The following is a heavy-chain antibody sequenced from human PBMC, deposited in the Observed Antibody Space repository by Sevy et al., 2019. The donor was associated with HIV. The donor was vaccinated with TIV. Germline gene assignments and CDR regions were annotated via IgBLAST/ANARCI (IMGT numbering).Heavy chain of an antibody. CDR3: APDMWFREFDGMDV. Sequence: GGSLRLSCAASGFTFSSYWMHWVRQAPGKGLVWVSRINRDGSSTSYADSVKGRLTISRDNAKNTLYLQMNSLRAEDTAVYYCAPDMWFREFDGMDVWGQGTTVTVSS. J-gene: IGHJ6*02. CDR2: INRDGSST. CDR1: GFTFSSYW. V-gene: IGHV3-74*01. D-gene: IGHD3-10*01.